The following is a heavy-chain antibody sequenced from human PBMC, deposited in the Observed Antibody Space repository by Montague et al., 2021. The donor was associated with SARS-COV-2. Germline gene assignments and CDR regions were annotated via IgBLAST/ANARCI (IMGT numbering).Heavy chain of an antibody. CDR3: ARLRDGVVPSPILGVGPYYSYYYIDD. CDR1: GGSFSGYH. J-gene: IGHJ6*03. Sequence: SETLSLTCAVYGGSFSGYHWNWIRQHPGKGLEGIGEINHGGITNYNPSLKSRLTISADTSKNQFSLKLTSVAAADTAAYYCARLRDGVVPSPILGVGPYYSYYYIDDWGKGTTVTVSS. CDR2: INHGGIT. V-gene: IGHV4-34*01. D-gene: IGHD3-10*01.